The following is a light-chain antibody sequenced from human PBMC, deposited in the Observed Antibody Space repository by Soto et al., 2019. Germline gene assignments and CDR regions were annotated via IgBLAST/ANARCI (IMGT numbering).Light chain of an antibody. V-gene: IGLV2-14*03. J-gene: IGLJ1*01. CDR2: GVS. CDR1: SSDIGGYNY. CDR3: SSYTITSAPV. Sequence: QSVLTQPASLFGSPGQSITISCTGTSSDIGGYNYASWYQKHPGEAPKLVIYGVSNRPSGVSNRFSGSKFDNTASLTISGLQADDEADYYCSSYTITSAPVFGTGTKVTVL.